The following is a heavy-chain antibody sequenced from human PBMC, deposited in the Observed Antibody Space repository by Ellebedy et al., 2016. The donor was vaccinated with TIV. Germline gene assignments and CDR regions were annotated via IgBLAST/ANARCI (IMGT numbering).Heavy chain of an antibody. CDR2: ISWNSGSI. CDR3: AKDINPGGLHQYYFDY. Sequence: SLKISCAASGFTFDDYAMHWVRQAPGKGLEWVSGISWNSGSIGYADSVKGRFTISRDNAKNSLYLQMNSLRAEDTALYYCAKDINPGGLHQYYFDYWGQGTLVTVSS. D-gene: IGHD4-11*01. CDR1: GFTFDDYA. V-gene: IGHV3-9*01. J-gene: IGHJ4*02.